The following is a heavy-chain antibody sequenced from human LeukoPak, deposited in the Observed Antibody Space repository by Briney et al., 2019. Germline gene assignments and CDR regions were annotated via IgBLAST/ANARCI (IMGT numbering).Heavy chain of an antibody. CDR3: ARSHWNFDY. D-gene: IGHD1-1*01. CDR1: GFTFSSYR. CDR2: INSDGSNI. J-gene: IGHJ4*02. Sequence: AGSLRLSCAASGFTFSSYRMHWVRQAPGKGLVWVSRINSDGSNIVYADSVKGRFTISRDNAKNTLYLQMNSLRAEDTAVYYCARSHWNFDYGGQGTVVTVSS. V-gene: IGHV3-74*01.